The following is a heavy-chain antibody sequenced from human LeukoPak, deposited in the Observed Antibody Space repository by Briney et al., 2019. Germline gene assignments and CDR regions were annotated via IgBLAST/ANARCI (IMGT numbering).Heavy chain of an antibody. CDR3: ARRSSIYGFWSGTNWFDP. Sequence: PSETLSLTCTVSDGSITKDFWSWIRQPPGKGLEWIGYIYHSGTTNYNPSLKSRVTLSVDTSRNQFSLKLNSVTAADTAVYYCARRSSIYGFWSGTNWFDPWGQGTLVTVSS. J-gene: IGHJ5*02. CDR2: IYHSGTT. CDR1: DGSITKDF. V-gene: IGHV4-59*08. D-gene: IGHD3-3*01.